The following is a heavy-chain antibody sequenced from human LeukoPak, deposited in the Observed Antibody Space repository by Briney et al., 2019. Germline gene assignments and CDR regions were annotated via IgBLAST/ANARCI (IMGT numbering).Heavy chain of an antibody. J-gene: IGHJ6*04. CDR1: GGSISSYY. V-gene: IGHV4-4*07. CDR2: IYTSGST. D-gene: IGHD3-3*01. CDR3: ARERFLEWLFSLDV. Sequence: SETLSLTCTVSGGSISSYYWSWIRQPAGKGLEWIGRIYTSGSTNYNPSLKSRVTMSVDTSKNQFSPKLSSVTAADTAVYYCARERFLEWLFSLDVWGKGTTVTVSS.